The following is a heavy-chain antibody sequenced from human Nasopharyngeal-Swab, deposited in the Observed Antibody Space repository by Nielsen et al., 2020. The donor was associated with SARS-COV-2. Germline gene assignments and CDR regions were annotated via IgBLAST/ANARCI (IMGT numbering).Heavy chain of an antibody. V-gene: IGHV3-21*01. CDR2: ISSSSTYI. Sequence: AAGLVVERVSSISSSSTYIYYADSVKGRFTVSRDNAKNSLYLQMSSPRTEDAAVYYCARSPYYDFWSGYYTRFDYWDRGTLVTVSS. CDR3: ARSPYYDFWSGYYTRFDY. J-gene: IGHJ4*02. D-gene: IGHD3-3*01.